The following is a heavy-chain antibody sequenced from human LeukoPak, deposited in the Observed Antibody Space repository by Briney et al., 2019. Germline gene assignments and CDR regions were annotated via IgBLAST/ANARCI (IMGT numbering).Heavy chain of an antibody. Sequence: AGSLRLSCAASGFTFSNAWMSWVRQAPGKGLEWVGRIRTKNGGGTTDYAAPVKGRFSISRDDSKNTLYLQMNSLKTEDTAVYYCTTGCQTYYYDSSGYYPNDYWGQGTLVT. CDR2: IRTKNGGGTT. J-gene: IGHJ4*02. CDR3: TTGCQTYYYDSSGYYPNDY. D-gene: IGHD3-22*01. V-gene: IGHV3-15*01. CDR1: GFTFSNAW.